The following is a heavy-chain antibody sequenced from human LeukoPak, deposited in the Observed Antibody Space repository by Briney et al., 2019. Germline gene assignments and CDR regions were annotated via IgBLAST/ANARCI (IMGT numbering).Heavy chain of an antibody. J-gene: IGHJ6*02. CDR2: IYYSGST. V-gene: IGHV4-61*01. Sequence: SETLSLTCTVSGGSVSSGSNYWSWIRQPPGKGLEWSGYIYYSGSTNYNPSLKSRVTISVDTSKNQFSLKLSSVTAADTAVYYCAREGFDSYYYYYGMDVWGQGTTVTVSS. CDR1: GGSVSSGSNY. CDR3: AREGFDSYYYYYGMDV. D-gene: IGHD3-9*01.